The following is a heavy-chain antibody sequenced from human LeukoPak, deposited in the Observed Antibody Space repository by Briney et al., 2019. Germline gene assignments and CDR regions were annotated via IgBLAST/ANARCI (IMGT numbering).Heavy chain of an antibody. Sequence: PSETLSLTCAVYGGSFSGYYWSWIRQPPGKGLEWIGEINHSGSTNYNPSLKSRVTISVDTSQNQFSLKLSSVTAADTAVYYCARPYYYDSRIDPWGQGTRVTVSS. CDR2: INHSGST. V-gene: IGHV4-34*01. D-gene: IGHD3-22*01. CDR1: GGSFSGYY. J-gene: IGHJ5*02. CDR3: ARPYYYDSRIDP.